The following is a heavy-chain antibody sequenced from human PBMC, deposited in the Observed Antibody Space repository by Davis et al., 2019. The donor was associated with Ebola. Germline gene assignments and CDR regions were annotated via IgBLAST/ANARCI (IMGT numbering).Heavy chain of an antibody. CDR1: GGSISSSY. J-gene: IGHJ4*02. D-gene: IGHD2-21*01. V-gene: IGHV4-59*01. CDR2: VYYTGDT. Sequence: SETLSLTCTVSGGSISSSYWSWIRQPPGKGLEWIGYVYYTGDTKYYPSLKSRVTISANTSKNQFSLTLTSVTAADTAVFYCARGQGPPYICGAACAPGGSMDSWGQGTLVTVAS. CDR3: ARGQGPPYICGAACAPGGSMDS.